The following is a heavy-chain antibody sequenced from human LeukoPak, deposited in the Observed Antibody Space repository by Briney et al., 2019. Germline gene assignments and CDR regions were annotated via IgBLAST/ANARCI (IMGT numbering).Heavy chain of an antibody. J-gene: IGHJ3*02. V-gene: IGHV3-21*01. CDR3: AREGDYHAFDI. CDR1: GFTFSTYS. Sequence: GGSLRLSCAASGFTFSTYSMNWVRQAPGRGLEWVSSISSSITYTYYAGSVKGRFTISRDNAKNSLYLHMNSLRAEDTAVYYCAREGDYHAFDIWGQGTMVTVSS. D-gene: IGHD4-17*01. CDR2: ISSSITYT.